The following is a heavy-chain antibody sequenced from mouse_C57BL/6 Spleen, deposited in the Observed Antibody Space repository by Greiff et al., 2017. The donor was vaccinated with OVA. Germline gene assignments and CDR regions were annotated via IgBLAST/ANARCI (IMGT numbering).Heavy chain of an antibody. D-gene: IGHD1-1*01. CDR3: ARKDGSSPYYAMDY. J-gene: IGHJ4*01. Sequence: QVQLKESGPGLVQPSQSLSLTCTVSGFSLTSYGVHWVRQSPGKGLEWLGVIWSGGSTDYNAAFISRLSISKDNSKSQVFFKMNSLQADDTAIYYCARKDGSSPYYAMDYWGQGTSVTVSS. CDR2: IWSGGST. V-gene: IGHV2-2*01. CDR1: GFSLTSYG.